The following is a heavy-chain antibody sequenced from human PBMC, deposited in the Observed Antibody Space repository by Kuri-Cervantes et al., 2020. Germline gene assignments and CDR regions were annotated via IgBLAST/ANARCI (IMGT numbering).Heavy chain of an antibody. CDR3: AKGEYGSYSA. CDR2: ISYDGSNE. D-gene: IGHD1-26*01. Sequence: GESLKISCAASGFTFSSYGMHWVRQAPGKGLEWVAVISYDGSNEYYADSVKGRFTISRDNSKNTLYLQMNSLRAEDTAVYYCAKGEYGSYSAWGQGTLVTVSS. J-gene: IGHJ5*02. CDR1: GFTFSSYG. V-gene: IGHV3-30*18.